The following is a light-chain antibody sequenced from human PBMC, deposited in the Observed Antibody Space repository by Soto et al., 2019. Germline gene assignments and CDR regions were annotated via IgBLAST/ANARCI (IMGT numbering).Light chain of an antibody. J-gene: IGKJ3*01. CDR2: GAS. CDR3: HQSGISPLT. V-gene: IGKV3-20*01. Sequence: IVLTQSPGTVSLSPGEGATPSCRGSQSVNSGYLVWYQQKPGQAPRLLIYGASTRATGIPARFSGRGSGTEFTLTISRLDPEDFAVYYCHQSGISPLTFGPGTKVDIK. CDR1: QSVNSGY.